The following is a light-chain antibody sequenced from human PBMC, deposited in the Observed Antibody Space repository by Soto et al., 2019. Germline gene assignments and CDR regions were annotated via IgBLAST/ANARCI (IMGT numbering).Light chain of an antibody. CDR2: KAS. Sequence: DIELTQSPSSLSASVGDRVTITCRASQGINNYLVWYQQKPGKAPKLLISKASTLDTGVPSRFSGSGAGTEFTLTISSLQPDDFATYYCQQYNSYSRTFGQGTKVDIK. CDR3: QQYNSYSRT. CDR1: QGINNY. J-gene: IGKJ1*01. V-gene: IGKV1-5*03.